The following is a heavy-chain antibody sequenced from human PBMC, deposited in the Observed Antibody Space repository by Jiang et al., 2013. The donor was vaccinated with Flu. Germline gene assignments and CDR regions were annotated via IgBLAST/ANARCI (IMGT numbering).Heavy chain of an antibody. CDR1: GDSISSYY. Sequence: GDSISSYYWNWIRQPHGRDWSGLGISISWEHQLQPSLKSRVTISVDTSKNQFSLKLSSVTAADTAVYYCARAYLYQFDYWGQGTLVTVSS. J-gene: IGHJ4*02. CDR3: ARAYLYQFDY. CDR2: SISWEH. V-gene: IGHV4-59*08. D-gene: IGHD2-2*01.